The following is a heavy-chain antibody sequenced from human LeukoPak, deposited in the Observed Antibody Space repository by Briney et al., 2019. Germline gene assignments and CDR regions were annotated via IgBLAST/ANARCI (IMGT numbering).Heavy chain of an antibody. Sequence: ASVTVSCKASGYTFTSYYMHWVRQAPGQGLEWMGIINPSGGSTSYAQKFQGRVTMTRDTSTSTVYMELSSLRSEDTAVYYCARDEVGAYIDYWGQGTLVTVSS. CDR1: GYTFTSYY. J-gene: IGHJ4*02. CDR2: INPSGGST. D-gene: IGHD1-26*01. V-gene: IGHV1-46*01. CDR3: ARDEVGAYIDY.